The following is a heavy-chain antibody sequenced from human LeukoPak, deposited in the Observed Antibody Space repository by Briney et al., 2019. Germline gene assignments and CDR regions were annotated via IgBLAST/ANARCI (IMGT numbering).Heavy chain of an antibody. CDR3: ARGYGSGRYSNWFDP. V-gene: IGHV3-11*04. J-gene: IGHJ5*02. CDR2: ISESGGTI. CDR1: GFTFSDYY. Sequence: PGGSLRLSCAASGFTFSDYYMTWIRQAPGKGLVWVSYISESGGTIHYADSVKGRFIISRDNAKNSLYLQMNGLRAEDTAVYYCARGYGSGRYSNWFDPWGQGTLVTVSS. D-gene: IGHD3-10*01.